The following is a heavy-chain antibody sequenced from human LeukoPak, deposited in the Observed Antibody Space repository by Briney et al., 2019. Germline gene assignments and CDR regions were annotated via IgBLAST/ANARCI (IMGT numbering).Heavy chain of an antibody. J-gene: IGHJ6*03. CDR1: GGSISSYY. CDR2: IYYSGSN. V-gene: IGHV4-59*01. CDR3: ARAPPYYYGSGSYYYYYYYMDV. Sequence: SETLSLTCTVSGGSISSYYWSWIRQPPGKGLEWIGYIYYSGSNNYNPSLKSRVTISVDTSKNQFSLKLSSVTAADTAVYYCARAPPYYYGSGSYYYYYYYMDVWGKGTTVTTSS. D-gene: IGHD3-10*01.